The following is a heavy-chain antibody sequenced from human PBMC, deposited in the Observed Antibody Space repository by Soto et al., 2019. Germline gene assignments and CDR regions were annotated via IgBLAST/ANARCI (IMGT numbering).Heavy chain of an antibody. V-gene: IGHV3-21*01. Sequence: VRQAPGKGLEWVSSISSDSSYTYYADSLKGRVTISRDNAKNSLYLLMNNLRAEDTAVYYCARDWTESGMDVWGQGTTVTVSS. J-gene: IGHJ6*02. CDR2: ISSDSSYT. D-gene: IGHD1-1*01. CDR3: ARDWTESGMDV.